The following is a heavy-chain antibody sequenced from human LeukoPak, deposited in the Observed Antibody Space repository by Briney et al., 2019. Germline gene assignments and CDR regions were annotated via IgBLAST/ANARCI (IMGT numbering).Heavy chain of an antibody. D-gene: IGHD6-19*01. Sequence: PGGSLRLSCAASGFTFSSYAMSWVRQAPGKGLEWVSAISGSGGSTYYADSVKGRFTISRDNSKNTLYLQMNSLRAEDTAVYYCAKVRIGSGWYVGVGSFDYWGQGTLVTVSS. J-gene: IGHJ4*02. CDR1: GFTFSSYA. CDR3: AKVRIGSGWYVGVGSFDY. V-gene: IGHV3-23*01. CDR2: ISGSGGST.